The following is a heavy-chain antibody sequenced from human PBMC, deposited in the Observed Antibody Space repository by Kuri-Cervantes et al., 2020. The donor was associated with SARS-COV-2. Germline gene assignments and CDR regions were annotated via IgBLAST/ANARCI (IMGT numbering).Heavy chain of an antibody. CDR1: GYTLTELS. Sequence: ASVKVSCKVSGYTLTELSMHWVRQAPGKGLEWMGGFDPEDGKPIYTHKFQDRVTMTEDTSTDTAYMELSSLRSEDTAVYYCARGGLRYFDSQYYFDYWGQGTLVTVSS. D-gene: IGHD3-9*01. CDR3: ARGGLRYFDSQYYFDY. J-gene: IGHJ4*02. V-gene: IGHV1-24*01. CDR2: FDPEDGKP.